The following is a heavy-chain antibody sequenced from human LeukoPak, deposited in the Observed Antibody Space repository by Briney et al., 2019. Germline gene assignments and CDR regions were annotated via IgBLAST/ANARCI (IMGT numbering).Heavy chain of an antibody. CDR1: GGSFSGYY. CDR3: ARVAPGSSDLYYYYYMDV. V-gene: IGHV4-34*01. CDR2: INHSGST. Sequence: SETLSLTCPVYGGSFSGYYWSWIRQPPGKGLEWIGEINHSGSTNYNPSLKSRVTISVDTSKNQFSLKLSSVTAADTAVYYCARVAPGSSDLYYYYYMDVWGKGTTVTVSS. J-gene: IGHJ6*03. D-gene: IGHD6-25*01.